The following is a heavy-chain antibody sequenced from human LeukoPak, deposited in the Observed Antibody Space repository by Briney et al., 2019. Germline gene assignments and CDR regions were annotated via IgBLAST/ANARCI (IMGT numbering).Heavy chain of an antibody. D-gene: IGHD6-13*01. CDR1: GGSISSYY. V-gene: IGHV4-59*01. CDR3: ARDSGYSSSWSYYYYGMDV. CDR2: IYYSGST. J-gene: IGHJ6*02. Sequence: SETLSLTCTVSGGSISSYYWSWIRQPPGKGLEWIGYIYYSGSTNYNPSLKSRVTISVDTSKNPFSLKLSSVTAADTAVYYCARDSGYSSSWSYYYYGMDVWGQGTTVTVSS.